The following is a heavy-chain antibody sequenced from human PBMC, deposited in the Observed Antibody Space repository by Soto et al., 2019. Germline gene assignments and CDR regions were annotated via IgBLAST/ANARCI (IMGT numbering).Heavy chain of an antibody. J-gene: IGHJ4*02. CDR3: ATLNWVFDY. CDR2: ISGSGGST. D-gene: IGHD7-27*01. CDR1: GFTFSSYA. Sequence: GGSLRLSCAASGFTFSSYAMSWVRQAPGKGLEWVSIISGSGGSTYYADSVKGRFAISRDNSKNTLYLQMNSLRAEDTAVYYCATLNWVFDYWGQGTLVTVSS. V-gene: IGHV3-23*01.